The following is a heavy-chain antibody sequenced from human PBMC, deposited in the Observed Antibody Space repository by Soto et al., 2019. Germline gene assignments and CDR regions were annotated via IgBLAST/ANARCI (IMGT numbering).Heavy chain of an antibody. Sequence: ASVKVSFKASGYTFTSYAMHWVRQAPGQGLEWMGWISGYNGNTNYAQKLQGRVTMTTDTSTSTAYMELRSLRSDDTAVYYCAQAIAAAGTSLGYWGQGTLVTVSS. CDR1: GYTFTSYA. CDR3: AQAIAAAGTSLGY. CDR2: ISGYNGNT. D-gene: IGHD6-13*01. V-gene: IGHV1-18*01. J-gene: IGHJ4*02.